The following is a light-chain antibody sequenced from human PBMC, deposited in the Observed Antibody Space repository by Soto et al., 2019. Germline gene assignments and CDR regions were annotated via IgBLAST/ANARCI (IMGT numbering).Light chain of an antibody. V-gene: IGKV3D-20*02. Sequence: EIVLTQSPGTLSLSPGERATLSCRASQSVSSSYLAWYQQKPGQAPRLLIYGASSRATGIPDRFSGSGSGTDFTLTISSLEPEDSAVYYCQQRNMWPITFGQGTRLEIK. J-gene: IGKJ5*01. CDR2: GAS. CDR3: QQRNMWPIT. CDR1: QSVSSSY.